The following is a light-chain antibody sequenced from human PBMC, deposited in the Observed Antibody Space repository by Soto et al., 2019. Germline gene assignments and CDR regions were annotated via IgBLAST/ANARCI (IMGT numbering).Light chain of an antibody. CDR2: GAS. Sequence: EIVLPQSPATLSVSPGGRATLSCRASQTIGDTLAWYPQKPGQAPRLLIYGASSRATGIPDRFSGSGSGTEFTLPLSSLQSEEFAVYDCQQYNDWPRTFGQGTKVDIK. V-gene: IGKV3D-15*01. CDR3: QQYNDWPRT. CDR1: QTIGDT. J-gene: IGKJ1*01.